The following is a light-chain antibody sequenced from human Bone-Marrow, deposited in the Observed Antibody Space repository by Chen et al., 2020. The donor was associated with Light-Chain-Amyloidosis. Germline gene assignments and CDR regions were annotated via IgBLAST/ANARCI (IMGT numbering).Light chain of an antibody. Sequence: EIVMTQSPATLSVFPGERATLSCRASQSVSSNLAWYQQKPGQAPRRLIYGASTRATGIPARFSGSVSGTEFTLTISSMQSEDFAVYFCQQHRTFGQGTKVEVK. V-gene: IGKV3-15*01. CDR1: QSVSSN. J-gene: IGKJ1*01. CDR2: GAS. CDR3: QQHRT.